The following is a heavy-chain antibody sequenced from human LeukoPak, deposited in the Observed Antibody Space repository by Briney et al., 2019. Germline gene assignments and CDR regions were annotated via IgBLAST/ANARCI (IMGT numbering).Heavy chain of an antibody. V-gene: IGHV4-61*02. D-gene: IGHD1-1*01. J-gene: IGHJ6*03. CDR2: IYTSGST. CDR1: GGSISSGSYY. Sequence: SETLSLTCTVSGGSISSGSYYWSWIRQPAGKGLEWIGRIYTSGSTNYNPSLKSRVTISVDTSKNQFSLKLSSVTAADTAVYYCAGEGMEGMDVWGKGTTVTVSS. CDR3: AGEGMEGMDV.